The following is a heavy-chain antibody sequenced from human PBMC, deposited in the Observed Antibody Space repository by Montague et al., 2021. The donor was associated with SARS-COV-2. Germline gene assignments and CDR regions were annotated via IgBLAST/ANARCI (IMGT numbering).Heavy chain of an antibody. D-gene: IGHD3-22*01. Sequence: SETLSLTCTVSGGSISSYYWSWIRQPPGKGLKWIGYIYYSGSTNYNPSLKSRVTISVDTSKNQFSLKLSSVTAADTAVYYCARAYYDSSGYYGYFDYWGQGTLVTVSS. CDR3: ARAYYDSSGYYGYFDY. V-gene: IGHV4-59*13. CDR1: GGSISSYY. J-gene: IGHJ4*02. CDR2: IYYSGST.